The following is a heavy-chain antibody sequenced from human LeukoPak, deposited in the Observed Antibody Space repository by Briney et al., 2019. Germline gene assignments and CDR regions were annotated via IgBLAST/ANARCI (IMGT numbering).Heavy chain of an antibody. J-gene: IGHJ6*03. D-gene: IGHD3-10*01. Sequence: SETLSLTCTVSGGSISTSSYYWGWIRQPPGKGLECIGNIYYSGSTYYNPSLKSRVTISVDTSKNQFSLKLSSVTAADTAVYYCARQKGAYYYGSGSYYDYQYYYMDVWGKGTTVTVSS. CDR1: GGSISTSSYY. CDR3: ARQKGAYYYGSGSYYDYQYYYMDV. CDR2: IYYSGST. V-gene: IGHV4-39*07.